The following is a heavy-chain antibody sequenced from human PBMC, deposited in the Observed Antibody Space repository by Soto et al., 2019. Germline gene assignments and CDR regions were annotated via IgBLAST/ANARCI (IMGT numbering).Heavy chain of an antibody. V-gene: IGHV3-23*01. Sequence: PGGSLRLSCAASGFTFSSYAMSWVRQAPGKGLEWVSAISGSGGSKYYADSVKGRFTISRDNSKNTLYLQMNSLGAEDTAVYYCARERWLLSGDSYSFYGFDVWGQGTTVTVSS. CDR3: ARERWLLSGDSYSFYGFDV. J-gene: IGHJ6*02. CDR1: GFTFSSYA. CDR2: ISGSGGSK. D-gene: IGHD3-3*01.